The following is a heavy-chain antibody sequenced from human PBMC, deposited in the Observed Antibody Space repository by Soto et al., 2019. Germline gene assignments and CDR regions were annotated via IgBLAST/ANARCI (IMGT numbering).Heavy chain of an antibody. CDR3: ATIMAGYDTYDY. CDR1: GYTFTGYY. D-gene: IGHD5-12*01. J-gene: IGHJ4*02. CDR2: INPNSGGT. V-gene: IGHV1-2*02. Sequence: ASVKVSCKASGYTFTGYYMHWVRQAPGQGLEWMGWINPNSGGTNYAQKFQGRVTMTRDTSISTAYMELSRLRSDDTAVYYCATIMAGYDTYDYWGQGTMVTVSS.